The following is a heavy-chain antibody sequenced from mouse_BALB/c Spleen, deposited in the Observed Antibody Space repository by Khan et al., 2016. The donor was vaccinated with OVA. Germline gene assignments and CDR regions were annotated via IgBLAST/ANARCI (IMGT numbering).Heavy chain of an antibody. CDR3: AKYDSNYGWYFDV. J-gene: IGHJ1*01. CDR2: IWTGGST. Sequence: QVQLKQSGPGLVAPSQSLSITCTVSGFSLTSDGVHWVRQPLGKGLVGWGVIWTGGSTNYNSALMSRLSISKDNSKSQVFLKMISLQTDDTAMYYCAKYDSNYGWYFDVWGAGTTVTVSS. D-gene: IGHD2-5*01. V-gene: IGHV2-9*02. CDR1: GFSLTSDG.